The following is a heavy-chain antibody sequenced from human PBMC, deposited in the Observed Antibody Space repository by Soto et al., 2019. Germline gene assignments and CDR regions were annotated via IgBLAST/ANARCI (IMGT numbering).Heavy chain of an antibody. CDR3: ARADVGNYYDSSGYYPLDAFEI. J-gene: IGHJ3*02. Sequence: SETLSLTCTVSGGSFSGYFWTWIRQPPGKGLEWVGEITQSGRTNYSPSLKSRLSISLDTSKTQFFLDLNSLTAADTAVYYCARADVGNYYDSSGYYPLDAFEIWGQGTMVTVSS. D-gene: IGHD3-22*01. V-gene: IGHV4-34*01. CDR1: GGSFSGYF. CDR2: ITQSGRT.